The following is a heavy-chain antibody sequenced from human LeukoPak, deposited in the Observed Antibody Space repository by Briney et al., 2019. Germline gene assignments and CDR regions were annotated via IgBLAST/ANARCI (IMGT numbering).Heavy chain of an antibody. CDR1: GFTFDDYG. CDR2: IKQDGSEK. J-gene: IGHJ3*02. V-gene: IGHV3-7*01. CDR3: ARVGYVAAFDI. Sequence: GGSLRLSCAASGFTFDDYGMSWVRQAPGKGLEWVANIKQDGSEKYYVDSVKGRFTISRDNAKNSLYLQMNSLRAEDTAVYYCARVGYVAAFDIWGQGTMVTVPS. D-gene: IGHD5-12*01.